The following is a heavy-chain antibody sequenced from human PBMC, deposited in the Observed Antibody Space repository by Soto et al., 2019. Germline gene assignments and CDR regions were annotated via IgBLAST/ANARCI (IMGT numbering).Heavy chain of an antibody. CDR3: ARHSNRNYGLYYFDY. CDR2: IYYSGST. Sequence: PSLMMSVTRTVCGGSSSSYSWCWIRQSPGKGLEWIGYIYYSGSTKYKPSLKSRVTISVDTSKNQFSLKVSSATAADTAVYYCARHSNRNYGLYYFDYWGLGALVTVSS. V-gene: IGHV4-59*08. J-gene: IGHJ4*02. CDR1: GGSSSSYS. D-gene: IGHD4-4*01.